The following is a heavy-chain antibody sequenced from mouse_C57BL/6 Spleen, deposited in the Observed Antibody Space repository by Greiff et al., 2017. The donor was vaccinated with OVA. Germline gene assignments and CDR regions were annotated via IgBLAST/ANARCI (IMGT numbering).Heavy chain of an antibody. CDR3: ARKMITRYYFAY. D-gene: IGHD2-4*01. Sequence: QVQLQQSGPELVKPGASVKISCKASGYAFSSSWMNWVKQRPGKGLEWIGRIYPGDGDTNYNGKFKGKATLTADKSSSTAYMQLSSLTSEDSAVYFCARKMITRYYFAYWGQGTTLTVSS. V-gene: IGHV1-82*01. CDR1: GYAFSSSW. J-gene: IGHJ2*01. CDR2: IYPGDGDT.